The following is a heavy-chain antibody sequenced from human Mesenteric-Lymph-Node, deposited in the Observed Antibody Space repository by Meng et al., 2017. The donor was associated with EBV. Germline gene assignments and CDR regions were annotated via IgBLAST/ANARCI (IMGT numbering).Heavy chain of an antibody. CDR3: ARGYGSGHL. Sequence: LHASSSLRGKPSRTPSLTSTFSGGSLSNRKYYWGCLRQAPGKCLECIGSAYQSGSPYYYPSLKSRVGISVDTSKNQFSLNLNSVTAADTAVYYCARGYGSGHLWGQGTLVTVSS. CDR1: GGSLSNRKYY. CDR2: AYQSGSP. V-gene: IGHV4-39*01. D-gene: IGHD3-10*01. J-gene: IGHJ4*02.